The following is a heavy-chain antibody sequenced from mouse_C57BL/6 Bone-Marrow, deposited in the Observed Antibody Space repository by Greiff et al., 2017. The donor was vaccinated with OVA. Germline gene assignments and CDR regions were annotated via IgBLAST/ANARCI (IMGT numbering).Heavy chain of an antibody. D-gene: IGHD1-1*01. CDR3: ARHSYYYGSSQPFPFAY. CDR2: IHPNSGST. V-gene: IGHV1-64*01. J-gene: IGHJ3*01. CDR1: GYTFTSYW. Sequence: QVQLQQPGAELVKPGASVKLSCKASGYTFTSYWMHWVKQRPGQGLEWIGMIHPNSGSTNYNEKFKSKATLTVDKSSSTAYMQLSSLTSEDSAVYYCARHSYYYGSSQPFPFAYWGQGTLVTVSA.